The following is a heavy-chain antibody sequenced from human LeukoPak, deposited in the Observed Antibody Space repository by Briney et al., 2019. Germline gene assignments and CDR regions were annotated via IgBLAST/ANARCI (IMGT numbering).Heavy chain of an antibody. CDR1: GFTVSSNY. D-gene: IGHD3-22*01. CDR3: AKIGVRLYYYDSSGYSYFDY. Sequence: GGSLRLSCAASGFTVSSNYMSWVRQAPGKGLEWVSVIYSGGSTYYADSVKGRFTISRDNSKNTLYLQMNSLRAEDTAVYYCAKIGVRLYYYDSSGYSYFDYWGQGTLVTVSS. V-gene: IGHV3-53*01. CDR2: IYSGGST. J-gene: IGHJ4*02.